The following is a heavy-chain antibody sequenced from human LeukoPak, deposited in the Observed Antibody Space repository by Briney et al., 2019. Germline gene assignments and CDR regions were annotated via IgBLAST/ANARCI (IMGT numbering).Heavy chain of an antibody. V-gene: IGHV3-53*01. Sequence: PGGSLRLSCAASGFTFSSYGMHWVRQAPGKGLEWVSVIYSGGSTYYADSVKGRFTISRDNSKNTLYLQMNSLRAEDTAVYYCARSLSRYDILTGYSLYFDYWGQGTLVTVSS. CDR3: ARSLSRYDILTGYSLYFDY. D-gene: IGHD3-9*01. CDR2: IYSGGST. CDR1: GFTFSSYG. J-gene: IGHJ4*02.